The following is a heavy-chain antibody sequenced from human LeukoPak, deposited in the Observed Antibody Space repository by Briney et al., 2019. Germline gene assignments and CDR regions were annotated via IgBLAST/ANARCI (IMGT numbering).Heavy chain of an antibody. D-gene: IGHD6-13*01. J-gene: IGHJ4*02. Sequence: PSETLSPTCTVSGGSISSSSYYWGWIRQPPGKGLEWIGSIYYSGSTYYNPSLKSRVTISVDTSKNQFSLKLSSVTAADTAVYYCARQAAGKGDFDYWGQGTLVTVSS. CDR2: IYYSGST. V-gene: IGHV4-39*01. CDR3: ARQAAGKGDFDY. CDR1: GGSISSSSYY.